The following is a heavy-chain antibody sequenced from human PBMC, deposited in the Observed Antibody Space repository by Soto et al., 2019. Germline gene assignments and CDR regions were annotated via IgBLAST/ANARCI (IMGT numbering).Heavy chain of an antibody. Sequence: SETLSLTCSVSGDSISTVDYFWAWIRQPPGQALEYIGYIYKSATTYYNPSFESRVAISLDTSKSQFSLNVTSVTAADTAVYFCARGRYCLTGRCFPNWFDSWGQGTLVTVSS. D-gene: IGHD2-15*01. CDR1: GDSISTVDYF. CDR2: IYKSATT. CDR3: ARGRYCLTGRCFPNWFDS. J-gene: IGHJ5*01. V-gene: IGHV4-30-4*01.